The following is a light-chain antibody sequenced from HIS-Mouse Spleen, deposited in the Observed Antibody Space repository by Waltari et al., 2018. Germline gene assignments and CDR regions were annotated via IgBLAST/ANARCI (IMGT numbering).Light chain of an antibody. Sequence: SYVLTQPPSVSVAPGQTARITCGGNTIGSTSVHWYHQKPGQAPVLVVYDESDRPSGIPERFSGSNSGNTATLTISRVEAGDEADYYCQVWDSSSDHWVFGGGTKLTVL. CDR3: QVWDSSSDHWV. J-gene: IGLJ3*02. V-gene: IGLV3-21*02. CDR2: DES. CDR1: TIGSTS.